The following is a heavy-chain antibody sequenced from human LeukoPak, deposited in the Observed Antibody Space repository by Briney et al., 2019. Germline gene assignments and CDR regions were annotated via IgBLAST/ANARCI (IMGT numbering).Heavy chain of an antibody. J-gene: IGHJ2*01. V-gene: IGHV4-39*07. CDR1: GGSIISSDYH. Sequence: SETLSLTCTVSGGSIISSDYHWGWVRQPPGKGLEWIGTISYSGNTYYNPSLKSRVTISVDRSKNQFSLKLSSVTAADTAVYYCARVRTGYSSYWYFDLWGRGTLVTVSS. D-gene: IGHD4-11*01. CDR2: ISYSGNT. CDR3: ARVRTGYSSYWYFDL.